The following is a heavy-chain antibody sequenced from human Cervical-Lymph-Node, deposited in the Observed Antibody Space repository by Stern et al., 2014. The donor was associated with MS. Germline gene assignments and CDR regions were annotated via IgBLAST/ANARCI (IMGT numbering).Heavy chain of an antibody. Sequence: EVQLVESGGGVIQPGGSLRLSCTASGFTVSRDYMTWVRQAPGKGLEWVSLITKAGSTFYADSVKGRFTISRDDSKNTVYLHMTSLRAEDTAMYYCARDTSSPERSDWWGQGTLVTVSS. V-gene: IGHV3-53*01. J-gene: IGHJ4*02. D-gene: IGHD1-1*01. CDR3: ARDTSSPERSDW. CDR2: ITKAGST. CDR1: GFTVSRDY.